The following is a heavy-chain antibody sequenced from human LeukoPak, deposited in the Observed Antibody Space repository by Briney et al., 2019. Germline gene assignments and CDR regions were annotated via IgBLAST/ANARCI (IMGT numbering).Heavy chain of an antibody. J-gene: IGHJ5*02. V-gene: IGHV4-4*07. CDR2: IYTSGST. D-gene: IGHD1-14*01. CDR3: ARGRSTGTRGGWYGP. CDR1: VSSISCDL. Sequence: KTSETRSLTAAAAVSSISCDLWCLRRQPAGKGLEWVGRIYTSGSTNYNASLKSRVTISVDKSKSTFSLKMSSVTAADTAVYYCARGRSTGTRGGWYGPRGQGTLVTVSS.